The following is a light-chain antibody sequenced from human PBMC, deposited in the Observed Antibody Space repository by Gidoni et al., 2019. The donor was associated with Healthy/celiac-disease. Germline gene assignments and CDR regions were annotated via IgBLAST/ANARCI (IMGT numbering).Light chain of an antibody. CDR2: DAS. Sequence: DIQMTQSPSSLSASVGDRVTITCQASQDISNYLNWYQQKTGKAPKLLIYDASNLETGVPSRFSGSGSGIDFTFTISSLQPEDIATYYCQQYDNLPLTFGGGTKVEIK. CDR3: QQYDNLPLT. V-gene: IGKV1-33*01. J-gene: IGKJ4*01. CDR1: QDISNY.